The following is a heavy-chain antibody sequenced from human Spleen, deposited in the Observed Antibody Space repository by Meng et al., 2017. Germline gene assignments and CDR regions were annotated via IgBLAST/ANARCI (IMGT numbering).Heavy chain of an antibody. V-gene: IGHV4-39*01. J-gene: IGHJ5*02. D-gene: IGHD6-19*01. Sequence: QPQLQESGPGLVKPSEALSLTCSVSGGSISTSGYYWGWIRQPPGKGLEWIGSISHSGITYYTPSPKSRVTVSIDTSKSQFSLKLTSVTAADTAVYYCVRSSGWVRTGFDPWGQGTLVTVSS. CDR3: VRSSGWVRTGFDP. CDR2: ISHSGIT. CDR1: GGSISTSGYY.